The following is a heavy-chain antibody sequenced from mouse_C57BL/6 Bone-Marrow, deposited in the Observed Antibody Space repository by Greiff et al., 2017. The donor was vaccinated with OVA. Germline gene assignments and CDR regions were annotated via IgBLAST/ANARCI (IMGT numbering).Heavy chain of an antibody. J-gene: IGHJ2*01. Sequence: QVQLQQSGAELARPGASVKLSCKASGYTFTSYGISWVKQRTGQGLEWIGEIYPRSGNTYYNEKFKGKATLTADKSSSTAYMELRSLTSEDSAVYFCARGDYYGSSYDYFDYWGQGTTRTVSS. D-gene: IGHD1-1*01. CDR1: GYTFTSYG. CDR2: IYPRSGNT. CDR3: ARGDYYGSSYDYFDY. V-gene: IGHV1-81*01.